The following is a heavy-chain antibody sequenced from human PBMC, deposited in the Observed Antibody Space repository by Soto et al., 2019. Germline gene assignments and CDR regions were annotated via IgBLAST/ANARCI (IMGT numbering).Heavy chain of an antibody. V-gene: IGHV3-23*01. Sequence: EVQLLESGGGLVQPGGSLRLSCAASGFTFSSYAMSWVRQAPGKGLEWISAISGSGGSTYYADSVKGRFTISRDNSKNSLYLQMNSLRAEDTAVYYCAKGSNGWPYYFDYWGQGTLVTVSS. D-gene: IGHD2-15*01. CDR1: GFTFSSYA. CDR2: ISGSGGST. CDR3: AKGSNGWPYYFDY. J-gene: IGHJ4*02.